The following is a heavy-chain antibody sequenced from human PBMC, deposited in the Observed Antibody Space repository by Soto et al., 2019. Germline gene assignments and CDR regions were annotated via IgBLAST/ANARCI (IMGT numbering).Heavy chain of an antibody. CDR3: AREGDRSTSSGCSPWTDTDFEL. D-gene: IGHD1-1*01. Sequence: QVQLVQSGDEVKKPGASVKVSCKASGYTFTNYGISWVRQAPGQGLEWMGWISPYNGNTKYPQKLQGRVTMTTDTSTRTAYMELMTVRTDDSAVYFCAREGDRSTSSGCSPWTDTDFELWGRGTQVTVSS. J-gene: IGHJ2*01. CDR2: ISPYNGNT. V-gene: IGHV1-18*01. CDR1: GYTFTNYG.